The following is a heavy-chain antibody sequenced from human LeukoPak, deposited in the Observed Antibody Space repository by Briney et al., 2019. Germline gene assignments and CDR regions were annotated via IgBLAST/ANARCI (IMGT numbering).Heavy chain of an antibody. D-gene: IGHD3-3*01. CDR1: GGTFSSYA. J-gene: IGHJ5*02. CDR3: ARTRITIFGVVHNWFDP. Sequence: GASVRVSCKASGGTFSSYAISWVRQAPGQGLEWMGGIIPIFGTANYAQKFQGRVTITADESTSTAYMELSSPRSEDTAVYYCARTRITIFGVVHNWFDPWGQGTLVTVSS. V-gene: IGHV1-69*13. CDR2: IIPIFGTA.